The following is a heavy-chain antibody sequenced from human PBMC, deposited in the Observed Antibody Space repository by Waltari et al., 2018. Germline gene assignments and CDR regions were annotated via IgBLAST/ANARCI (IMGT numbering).Heavy chain of an antibody. V-gene: IGHV4-34*01. J-gene: IGHJ4*02. CDR3: AREGVGFGVVIPFDY. CDR1: GGSFSGYY. Sequence: QVQLQQWGAGLLKPSETLSLTCAVYGGSFSGYYWSWIRQPPGEGLEWIGEINHSGSTNYNPSLKSRVTISVDTSKNQFSLKLSSVTAADTAVYYCAREGVGFGVVIPFDYWGQGTLVTVSS. CDR2: INHSGST. D-gene: IGHD3-3*01.